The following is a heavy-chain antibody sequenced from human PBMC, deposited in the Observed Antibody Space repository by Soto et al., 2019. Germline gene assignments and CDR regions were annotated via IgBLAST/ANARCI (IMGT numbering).Heavy chain of an antibody. V-gene: IGHV3-15*07. D-gene: IGHD2-2*01. CDR1: GFTFSNAW. CDR3: TTPPHRYCSSTSCYDSPDHYGMDV. Sequence: GGSLRLSCAASGFTFSNAWMNWVRQAPGKGLEWVGRIKSKTDGGTTDYAAPVKGRFTISRDDSKNTLYLQMNSLKTEDPAVYYCTTPPHRYCSSTSCYDSPDHYGMDVWGQGTTVTVSS. J-gene: IGHJ6*02. CDR2: IKSKTDGGTT.